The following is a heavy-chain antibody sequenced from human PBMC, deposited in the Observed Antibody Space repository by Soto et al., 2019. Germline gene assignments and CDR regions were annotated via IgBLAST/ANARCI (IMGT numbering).Heavy chain of an antibody. CDR2: ITYDGSNK. Sequence: LRLSCAASGFTFSSYGMHWVRQAPGKGLEWVAVITYDGSNKYYADSVKGRFTISRDNSKNTLYLQMNSLRAEDTAVYYCAKDLHGTAFDYWGQGTLVTVSS. CDR3: AKDLHGTAFDY. CDR1: GFTFSSYG. J-gene: IGHJ4*02. D-gene: IGHD3-10*01. V-gene: IGHV3-30*18.